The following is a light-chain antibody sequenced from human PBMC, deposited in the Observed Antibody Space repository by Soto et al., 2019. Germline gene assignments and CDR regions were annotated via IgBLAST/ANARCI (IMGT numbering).Light chain of an antibody. CDR2: GNS. CDR3: QSYDSSQSAYYV. CDR1: SSNIGAGYD. V-gene: IGLV1-40*01. J-gene: IGLJ1*01. Sequence: QAVVTQPPSVSGAPGQRVTISCTGSSSNIGAGYDVHWYQQLPGTAPKLLIYGNSNRPSGVPDRFSGSKSGTSASLAITGLQAEDEADYYCQSYDSSQSAYYVFGTGTKLTVL.